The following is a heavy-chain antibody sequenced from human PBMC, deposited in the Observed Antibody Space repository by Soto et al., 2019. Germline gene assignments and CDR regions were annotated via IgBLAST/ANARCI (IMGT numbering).Heavy chain of an antibody. V-gene: IGHV3-53*01. CDR1: VFTISGKKY. D-gene: IGHD1-1*01. J-gene: IGHJ3*01. Sequence: PGGSLRISCAAFVFTISGKKYVAWFRQAPGKGLEWVSALYDLDGSFYAASVKGRFTTSSDSSKTTVYLQMNDLRPDDTAVYYCATWHEREHAYDVWGQGTTVTVSS. CDR2: LYDLDGS. CDR3: ATWHEREHAYDV.